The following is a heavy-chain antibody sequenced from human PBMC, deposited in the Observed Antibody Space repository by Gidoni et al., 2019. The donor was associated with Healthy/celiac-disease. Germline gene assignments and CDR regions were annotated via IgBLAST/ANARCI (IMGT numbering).Heavy chain of an antibody. J-gene: IGHJ4*02. D-gene: IGHD3-16*01. CDR3: AKVYTHLTFFDY. Sequence: IYGDNSKNTLYLQMNSLRAEDTAVYYCAKVYTHLTFFDYWGQGTLVTVSS. V-gene: IGHV3-23*01.